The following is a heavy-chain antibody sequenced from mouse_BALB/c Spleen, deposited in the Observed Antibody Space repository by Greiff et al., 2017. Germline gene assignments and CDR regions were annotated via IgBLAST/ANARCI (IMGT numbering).Heavy chain of an antibody. J-gene: IGHJ3*01. V-gene: IGHV1-14*01. CDR3: ARRAYDGYYAWFAY. Sequence: VQLQQSGPELVKPGASVKMSCKASGYTFTSYVMHWVKQKPGQGLEWIGYINPYNDGTKYNQKFKDKATLTADKSSSTAYMQLSSLTSEDSAVYYCARRAYDGYYAWFAYWGQGTLVTVSA. D-gene: IGHD2-3*01. CDR2: INPYNDGT. CDR1: GYTFTSYV.